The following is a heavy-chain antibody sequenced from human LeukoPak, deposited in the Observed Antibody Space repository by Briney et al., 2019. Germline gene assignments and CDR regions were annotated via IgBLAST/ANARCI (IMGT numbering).Heavy chain of an antibody. CDR1: GFTVSGNY. V-gene: IGHV3-53*01. Sequence: GGSLRLSCAASGFTVSGNYMSWVRQAPGKGLEWVSLIYSGGTTYYADSVKGRFTISRDNSKNTLHLQMNSLRAEDTAVYYCARDGNGAAAGTHYFDYWGQGTLVTVSS. D-gene: IGHD6-13*01. CDR2: IYSGGTT. CDR3: ARDGNGAAAGTHYFDY. J-gene: IGHJ4*02.